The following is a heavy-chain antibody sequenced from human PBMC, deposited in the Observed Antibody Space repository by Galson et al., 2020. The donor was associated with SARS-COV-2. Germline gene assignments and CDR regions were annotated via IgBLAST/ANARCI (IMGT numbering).Heavy chain of an antibody. CDR2: VFHSGRT. J-gene: IGHJ4*02. D-gene: IGHD6-19*01. Sequence: SETLSLTCAVSAYSISSGYYWGWIRQSPGKGLEWIGNVFHSGRTYYNPSLRSRVTMSVDTSKNQFSLKLSSVTATDTAIYYCARAQEWLAGYHFDYWGQGTLVTVSS. CDR1: AYSISSGYY. V-gene: IGHV4-38-2*01. CDR3: ARAQEWLAGYHFDY.